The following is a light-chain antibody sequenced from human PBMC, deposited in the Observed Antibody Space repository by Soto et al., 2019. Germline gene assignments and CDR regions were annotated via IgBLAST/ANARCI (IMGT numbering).Light chain of an antibody. Sequence: EIVLTQSPGTLSLSPGERATLSCRASESFTGSDPYLAWYQQKPGQAPRLLIYGASNRATGIPDRFSGSGSGTDFSLTVDSLQPEDTATYYCQQYDHPPYTFGQGTKLEIK. CDR1: ESFTGSDPY. J-gene: IGKJ2*01. V-gene: IGKV3-20*01. CDR3: QQYDHPPYT. CDR2: GAS.